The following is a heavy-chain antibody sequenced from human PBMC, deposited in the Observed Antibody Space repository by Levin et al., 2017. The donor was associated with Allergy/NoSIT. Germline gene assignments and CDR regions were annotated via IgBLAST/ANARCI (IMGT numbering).Heavy chain of an antibody. V-gene: IGHV3-23*01. CDR2: MSGSGGNT. CDR1: GFTFSRNA. Sequence: PGGSLRLSCAASGFTFSRNAMSWVRQAPGKGLDWVSAMSGSGGNTYYAHSVKGRFTIYRDNSKNTLYLQMNSLRAEDTAVYYCAKILAKKTPDTFDMWGQGTMVTVSS. J-gene: IGHJ3*02. D-gene: IGHD4-23*01. CDR3: AKILAKKTPDTFDM.